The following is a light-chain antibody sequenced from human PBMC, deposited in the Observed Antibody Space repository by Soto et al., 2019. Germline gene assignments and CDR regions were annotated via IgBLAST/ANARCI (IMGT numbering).Light chain of an antibody. CDR1: QSVSSNY. Sequence: EIALTQSPGTLSLSPGERATLSCRASQSVSSNYLAWYQFKVGQAPRLLIYGASNRPTGNPDRFSGSGSGTDFTLTISRLEPEDSAVYFCQQYGGSPIFPVGPGTKLDIK. CDR3: QQYGGSPIFP. J-gene: IGKJ3*01. CDR2: GAS. V-gene: IGKV3-20*01.